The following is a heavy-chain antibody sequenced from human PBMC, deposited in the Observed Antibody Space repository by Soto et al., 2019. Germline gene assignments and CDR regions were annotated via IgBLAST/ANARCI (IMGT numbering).Heavy chain of an antibody. Sequence: SETLSLTWAVYGGTFSGYFGSWIRKTQGKGLEWIGEINHSGNTNYSPSLKSRVTISLDTSKNQFSLKLSSVTAADTAVYYCARGLRDSSGYYHVHYFQHWGQGTLVTVSS. J-gene: IGHJ1*01. D-gene: IGHD3-22*01. V-gene: IGHV4-34*01. CDR2: INHSGNT. CDR3: ARGLRDSSGYYHVHYFQH. CDR1: GGTFSGYF.